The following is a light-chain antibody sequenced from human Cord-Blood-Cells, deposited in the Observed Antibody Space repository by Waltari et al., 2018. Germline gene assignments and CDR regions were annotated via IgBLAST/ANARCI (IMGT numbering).Light chain of an antibody. CDR2: GKN. Sequence: SSELTQDPAVSVALGQTVRITFQGDSLRSQYASWYQRKPGQAPVLVIYGKNNRPSGIPDRFSVSSSGNTASLTITGAQAEDEADYYCNSRDSSGNHLYVFGTGTKVSVL. CDR1: SLRSQY. V-gene: IGLV3-19*01. J-gene: IGLJ1*01. CDR3: NSRDSSGNHLYV.